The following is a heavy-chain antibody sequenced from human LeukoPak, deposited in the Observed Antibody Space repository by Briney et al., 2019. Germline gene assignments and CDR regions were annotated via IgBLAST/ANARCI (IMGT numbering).Heavy chain of an antibody. CDR1: GFTVSSNY. J-gene: IGHJ4*02. CDR3: ARELSPRIGYSYYDY. CDR2: IYSGGST. D-gene: IGHD5-18*01. Sequence: HPGGSLRLSCAASGFTVSSNYMSWVRQAPGKGLEWVSVIYSGGSTYYADSVKGRFTISRDSSKNTLYLQMNSLRAEDTAVYYCARELSPRIGYSYYDYWGQGTLVTVSS. V-gene: IGHV3-66*02.